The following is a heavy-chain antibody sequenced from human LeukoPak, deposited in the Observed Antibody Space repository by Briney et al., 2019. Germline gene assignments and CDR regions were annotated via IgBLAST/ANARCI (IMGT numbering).Heavy chain of an antibody. D-gene: IGHD2-2*01. CDR1: GGSISPYY. CDR2: VDYRGTT. V-gene: IGHV4-59*08. J-gene: IGHJ6*03. CDR3: ARAGGLGYCSSTSCRYYYYMDV. Sequence: SETLSLTCTVSGGSISPYYWSWIRQPPGKGLEWIGYVDYRGTTNYNPSLKSRVTISVDTSKNQFSLKLSSVTAADTAVYYCARAGGLGYCSSTSCRYYYYMDVWGKGTTVTVSS.